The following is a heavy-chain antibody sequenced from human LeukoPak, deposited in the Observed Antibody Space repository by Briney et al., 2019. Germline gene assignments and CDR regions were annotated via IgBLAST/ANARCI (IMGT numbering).Heavy chain of an antibody. CDR1: GGSISSYY. Sequence: SEILSLTCTVSGGSISSYYWSWIRQPPGKGLEWIGYIYYSGSTNYNPSLKSRVTISVDTSKNQFSLKLSSVTAADTAVYYCARLRGKVVVAAPFDPWGQGTLVTVSS. D-gene: IGHD2-15*01. CDR3: ARLRGKVVVAAPFDP. J-gene: IGHJ5*02. V-gene: IGHV4-59*08. CDR2: IYYSGST.